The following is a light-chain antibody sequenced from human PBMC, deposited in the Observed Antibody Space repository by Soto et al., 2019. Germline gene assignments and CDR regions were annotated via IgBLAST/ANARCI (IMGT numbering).Light chain of an antibody. CDR3: QQYNNWPPYT. Sequence: EIVLTQSPGTLSLSTGERASLSCRASQSISSTYLAWYQQKPGQAPRLLIHDVYNRATGIPDRFSGSGSGTDFTLTISSLQSEDFAVYYCQQYNNWPPYTFGQGTKVDIK. J-gene: IGKJ2*01. CDR1: QSISSTY. CDR2: DVY. V-gene: IGKV3D-20*02.